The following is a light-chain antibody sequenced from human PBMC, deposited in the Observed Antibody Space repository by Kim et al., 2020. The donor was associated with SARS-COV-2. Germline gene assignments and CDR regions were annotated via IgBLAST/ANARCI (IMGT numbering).Light chain of an antibody. Sequence: DIQMTQSPSTLSASVGDRVTITCRASKSISSWLAWYQQKPGKAPKLLIYDASTLQSGVPSRFSGSGSGTDFTLTIRSLQPDDFATYYCQQYNTYWTFGHGTKVDIK. CDR2: DAS. J-gene: IGKJ1*01. CDR3: QQYNTYWT. V-gene: IGKV1-5*01. CDR1: KSISSW.